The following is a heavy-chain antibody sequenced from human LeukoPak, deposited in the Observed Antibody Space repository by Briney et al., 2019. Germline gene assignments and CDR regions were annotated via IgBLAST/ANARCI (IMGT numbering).Heavy chain of an antibody. CDR3: ARGYGDYPYYYYGMDV. CDR2: IWYDGSNK. D-gene: IGHD4-17*01. CDR1: GFTFSSYG. J-gene: IGHJ6*02. Sequence: GGSLRLSCAASGFTFSSYGMHWVRQAPGKGLEWVAVIWYDGSNKYYADSVKGRFTISRDNPKNTLYLQMNSLRAEDTAVYYCARGYGDYPYYYYGMDVWGQGTTVTVSS. V-gene: IGHV3-33*01.